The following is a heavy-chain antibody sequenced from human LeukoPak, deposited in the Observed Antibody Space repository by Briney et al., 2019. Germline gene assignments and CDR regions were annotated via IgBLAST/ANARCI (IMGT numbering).Heavy chain of an antibody. V-gene: IGHV3-23*01. Sequence: GGSLRLSCAASGFTFSTYAMTWVRQAPGKGLESVSLISATGSTTYYAESVRGRFTISRDNSKNMLYLQMNSLRAEDTAVYYCARGPSGYHNTGGQGTLVTVSS. CDR2: ISATGSTT. J-gene: IGHJ4*02. CDR3: ARGPSGYHNT. D-gene: IGHD5-12*01. CDR1: GFTFSTYA.